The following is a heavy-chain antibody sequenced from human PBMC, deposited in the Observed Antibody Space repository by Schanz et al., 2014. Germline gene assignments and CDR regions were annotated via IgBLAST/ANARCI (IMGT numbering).Heavy chain of an antibody. CDR3: ARGFDFWDR. D-gene: IGHD3-3*01. Sequence: VQLVESGGGLVQPGESLRLSCAASGFSFSNYSMNWVRQAPGKGLEWVALISYDGNTKYYADSVKGRFTISRDNSKNTLYLQMNSLRADDTAVYYCARGFDFWDRWGQGTLVIVSS. CDR1: GFSFSNYS. J-gene: IGHJ4*02. CDR2: ISYDGNTK. V-gene: IGHV3-30-3*01.